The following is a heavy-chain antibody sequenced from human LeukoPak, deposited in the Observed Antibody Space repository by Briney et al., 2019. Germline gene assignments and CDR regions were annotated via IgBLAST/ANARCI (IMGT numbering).Heavy chain of an antibody. Sequence: PGGTLRLSCAASGFTFSSYGMSWVRQAPGKGLEWVSGISGSGDSIYYADSVKGRFTISRDNSKNTLYLHMSSLSTEDTALYYCARAIRAPGTPENAFDIWGQGTKVIVSS. D-gene: IGHD6-13*01. CDR3: ARAIRAPGTPENAFDI. CDR2: ISGSGDSI. J-gene: IGHJ3*02. CDR1: GFTFSSYG. V-gene: IGHV3-23*01.